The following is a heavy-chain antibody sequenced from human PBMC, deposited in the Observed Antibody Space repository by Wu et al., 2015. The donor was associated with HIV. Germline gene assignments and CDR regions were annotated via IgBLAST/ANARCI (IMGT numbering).Heavy chain of an antibody. V-gene: IGHV1-3*02. CDR3: ARGVPDCSTSRCYGYYYMDV. Sequence: QVQLVQSGAEVKKPGASVRISCKASGYTLSSYAVHWVRQAPGQGLEWMGWSDAGNGDTKYSQNFQARVTITRDTSANTAYMELSSLRSEDMAVYYCARGVPDCSTSRCYGYYYMDVWGKGPRSPSP. J-gene: IGHJ6*03. CDR1: GYTLSSYA. CDR2: SDAGNGDT. D-gene: IGHD2-2*01.